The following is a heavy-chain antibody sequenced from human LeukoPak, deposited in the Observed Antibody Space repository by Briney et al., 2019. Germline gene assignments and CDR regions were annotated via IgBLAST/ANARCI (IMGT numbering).Heavy chain of an antibody. CDR3: ASGPYGSGSYLFGY. CDR2: IYYSGTT. J-gene: IGHJ4*02. D-gene: IGHD3-10*01. Sequence: SETLSLTCTVSGGSITSGGYYWSWIRQHPGKGLEWIGCIYYSGTTYYNPSLKSRVSTSVDTSKNQFSLKLSSVTAADTAVYYCASGPYGSGSYLFGYWGRGTLVTVSS. V-gene: IGHV4-31*03. CDR1: GGSITSGGYY.